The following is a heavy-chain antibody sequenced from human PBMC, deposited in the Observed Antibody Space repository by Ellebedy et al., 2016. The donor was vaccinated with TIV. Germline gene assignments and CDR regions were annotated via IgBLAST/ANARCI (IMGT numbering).Heavy chain of an antibody. CDR2: ISGSGGST. CDR3: AKEWFYYDSSGYYGAPLFY. D-gene: IGHD3-22*01. J-gene: IGHJ4*02. V-gene: IGHV3-23*01. Sequence: GESLKISCAASGFTFTTYAMSWVRQAPGKGLEWVSTISGSGGSTHYADSVKGRFTISRDNSKNTLYLQMNSLRVEDMAIYYCAKEWFYYDSSGYYGAPLFYWGQGTLVTVSS. CDR1: GFTFTTYA.